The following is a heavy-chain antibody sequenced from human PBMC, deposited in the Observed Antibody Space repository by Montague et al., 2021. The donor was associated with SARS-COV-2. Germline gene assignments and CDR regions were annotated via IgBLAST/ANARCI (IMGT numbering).Heavy chain of an antibody. CDR3: ARSPRGSGTGWLDY. CDR2: INQDETAK. Sequence: SLRLSRAASGFTSGDYQMTWVRQAPGKGLQWVANINQDETAKTYVDSVKGRFTISRDNAKNSLILQMNSLKDEDTAVYYCARSPRGSGTGWLDYWGQGTLVTVSS. J-gene: IGHJ4*02. CDR1: GFTSGDYQ. D-gene: IGHD3/OR15-3a*01. V-gene: IGHV3-7*01.